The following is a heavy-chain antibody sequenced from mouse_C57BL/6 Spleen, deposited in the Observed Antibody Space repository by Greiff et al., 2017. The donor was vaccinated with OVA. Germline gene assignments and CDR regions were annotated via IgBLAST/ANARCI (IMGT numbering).Heavy chain of an antibody. Sequence: VMLVESGAELVRPGASVKLSCKASGYTFTDYYINWVKQRPGQGLEWIARIYPGSGNTYYTEKFKGKATLTADKSSSTAYMQLSSLTSEDSAVYFCAKNWDSSYWGQGTLVTVSA. J-gene: IGHJ3*01. V-gene: IGHV1-76*01. D-gene: IGHD4-1*01. CDR2: IYPGSGNT. CDR3: AKNWDSSY. CDR1: GYTFTDYY.